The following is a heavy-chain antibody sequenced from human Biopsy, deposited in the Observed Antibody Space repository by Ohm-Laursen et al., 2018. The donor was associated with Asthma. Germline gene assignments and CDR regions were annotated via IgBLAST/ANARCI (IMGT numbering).Heavy chain of an antibody. J-gene: IGHJ4*02. V-gene: IGHV1-24*01. CDR1: GYSLTDLS. CDR2: HGHEEGGT. D-gene: IGHD4-17*01. Sequence: ASVKVSCKVSGYSLTDLSMHWVRQAPGQGLEWMGGHGHEEGGTVNARRFQGRVTMTEDTSTDTAYMELSSLSSDDTAVYYCASDFPKDYVRYNFQFWGQGTLVTVSS. CDR3: ASDFPKDYVRYNFQF.